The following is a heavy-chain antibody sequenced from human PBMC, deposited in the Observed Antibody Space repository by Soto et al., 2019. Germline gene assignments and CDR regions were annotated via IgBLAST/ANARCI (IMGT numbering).Heavy chain of an antibody. J-gene: IGHJ6*02. D-gene: IGHD3-16*02. CDR2: INPSGGST. Sequence: GASVKVSCKASGYTFTSYYMHWVRQAPGQGLEWMGIINPSGGSTSYAQKFQGRVTMTRDTSTSTVYMELSSLRSEDTAVYYCARDWLGFGGVIANGFYYYYGMGVWGQGTTVTVSS. CDR3: ARDWLGFGGVIANGFYYYYGMGV. CDR1: GYTFTSYY. V-gene: IGHV1-46*01.